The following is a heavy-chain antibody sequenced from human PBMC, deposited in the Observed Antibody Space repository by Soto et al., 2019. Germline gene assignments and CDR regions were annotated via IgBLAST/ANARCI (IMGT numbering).Heavy chain of an antibody. Sequence: QVQLVQSGAEVRKPGSSVKVSCKTPGGTYRNYAISWVRQAPGQGLEWMGGIIPLSDTVNYAQKFQGRLTITADESTSNAYMELSRLSPEDTAVYYCARYHWNERGMDVCGQGTTVTVSS. CDR3: ARYHWNERGMDV. V-gene: IGHV1-69*01. CDR2: IIPLSDTV. J-gene: IGHJ6*02. D-gene: IGHD1-20*01. CDR1: GGTYRNYA.